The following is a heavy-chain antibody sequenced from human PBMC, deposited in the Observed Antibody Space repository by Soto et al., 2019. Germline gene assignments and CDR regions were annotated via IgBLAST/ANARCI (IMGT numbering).Heavy chain of an antibody. Sequence: QVQLVQSGAEVKKPGSSVKVSCKASGGTFSSYSISWVRQAPGQGLEWMGGIIPIFGTANYAQKFQGRVTITADESTSTAYMELSTLRSEDTAVYYCAIEYSSSPPYYPIGYWGQGTLVTVSS. CDR2: IIPIFGTA. J-gene: IGHJ4*02. CDR1: GGTFSSYS. V-gene: IGHV1-69*01. D-gene: IGHD6-6*01. CDR3: AIEYSSSPPYYPIGY.